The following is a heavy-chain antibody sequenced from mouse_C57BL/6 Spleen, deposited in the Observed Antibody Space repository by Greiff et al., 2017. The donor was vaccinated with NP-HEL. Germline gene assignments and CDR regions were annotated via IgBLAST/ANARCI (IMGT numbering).Heavy chain of an antibody. Sequence: QVQLKQSGPELVKPGASVKISCKASGYAFSSSWMNWVKQRPGKGLEWIGRIYPGDGDTNYNGKFKGKATLTADKSSSTAYMQLSSLTSEDSAVYYCARWEGYYGSSLYAMDYWGQGTSVTVSS. CDR1: GYAFSSSW. V-gene: IGHV1-82*01. CDR2: IYPGDGDT. J-gene: IGHJ4*01. D-gene: IGHD1-1*01. CDR3: ARWEGYYGSSLYAMDY.